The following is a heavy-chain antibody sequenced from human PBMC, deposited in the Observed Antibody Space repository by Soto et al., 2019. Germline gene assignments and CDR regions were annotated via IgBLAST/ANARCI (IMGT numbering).Heavy chain of an antibody. Sequence: QVQLVQSGAEVKKPGASVKVSCKASGYNFTIYGISWVRQTPEQGLEWMGWISAYDGNTNYAQKLQGRVTMTTDPSTITAYMELRSLRSDDTAVYYGARDPGLMVYAITYWGQGTLVTVSS. CDR3: ARDPGLMVYAITY. J-gene: IGHJ4*02. CDR2: ISAYDGNT. V-gene: IGHV1-18*01. D-gene: IGHD2-8*01. CDR1: GYNFTIYG.